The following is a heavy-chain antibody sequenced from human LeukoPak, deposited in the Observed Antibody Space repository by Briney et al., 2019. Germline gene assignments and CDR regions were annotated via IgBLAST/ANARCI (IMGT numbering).Heavy chain of an antibody. D-gene: IGHD6-13*01. CDR3: AKAHSISWPYTFDS. J-gene: IGHJ4*02. V-gene: IGHV3-23*01. Sequence: GGSLRLSCAASAFTFRNYAMSWVRQAPGKGLEWVSTISGNGGRTYDADSVKGRFTISRDNSKNTVYLQMDNLRAEDSAMYYCAKAHSISWPYTFDSWGQGTLVTVSS. CDR2: ISGNGGRT. CDR1: AFTFRNYA.